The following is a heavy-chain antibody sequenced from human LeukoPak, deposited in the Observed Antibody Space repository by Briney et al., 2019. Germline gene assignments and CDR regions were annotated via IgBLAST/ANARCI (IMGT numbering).Heavy chain of an antibody. CDR1: GGSISSHY. CDR2: IYYRGST. D-gene: IGHD6-13*01. Sequence: SETLSLTCNASGGSISSHYWSWIRQPPGKGLEWIAYIYYRGSTNYNPSLTSRVTISVDASKNQFSLKLTSVTAADTAVYYCARSLSTGPSAAGDAFYFYYGLDVWGQGTTVTVSS. J-gene: IGHJ6*02. V-gene: IGHV4-59*11. CDR3: ARSLSTGPSAAGDAFYFYYGLDV.